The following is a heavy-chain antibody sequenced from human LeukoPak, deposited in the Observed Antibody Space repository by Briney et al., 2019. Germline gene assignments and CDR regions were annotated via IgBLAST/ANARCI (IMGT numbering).Heavy chain of an antibody. CDR3: ARSIMSGGAFDY. D-gene: IGHD3-16*01. CDR1: GFTFSSYW. J-gene: IGHJ4*02. V-gene: IGHV3-7*03. CDR2: IKEDGSER. Sequence: PGGSLRLSCAASGFTFSSYWLNWVRQTPGKGLEWVANIKEDGSERYHVDSVKGRFTISRDNAKSSLYLQMNSLRAEDTALYYCARSIMSGGAFDYWGQGTQVTVSS.